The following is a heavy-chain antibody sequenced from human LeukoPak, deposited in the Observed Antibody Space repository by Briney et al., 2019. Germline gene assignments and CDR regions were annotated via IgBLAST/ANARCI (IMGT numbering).Heavy chain of an antibody. V-gene: IGHV4-59*01. D-gene: IGHD6-6*01. J-gene: IGHJ6*03. CDR3: ARVGIAARPLVDYYYMDV. Sequence: SETLSLTCTVSGGSISSYYWSWIRQPPGKGLEWIGYIYYSGSTNYNPSLKSRVTISVDTSKNQFSLKLSSVTAADTAVYYCARVGIAARPLVDYYYMDVWGKGTTVTVSS. CDR1: GGSISSYY. CDR2: IYYSGST.